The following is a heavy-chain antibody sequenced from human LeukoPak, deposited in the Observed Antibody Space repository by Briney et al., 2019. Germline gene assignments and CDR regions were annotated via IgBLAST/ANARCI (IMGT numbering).Heavy chain of an antibody. V-gene: IGHV4-39*01. D-gene: IGHD4-23*01. CDR3: ARQTTVVTPDFDY. CDR2: IYYSGST. J-gene: IGHJ4*02. CDR1: GGSISSSSYY. Sequence: PSETLSLTRTVSGGSISSSSYYWGWIRQPPGKGLEWIGSIYYSGSTYYNPSLKSRVTISVDTSKNQFSLKLSSVTAADTAVYYCARQTTVVTPDFDYWGQGTLVTVSS.